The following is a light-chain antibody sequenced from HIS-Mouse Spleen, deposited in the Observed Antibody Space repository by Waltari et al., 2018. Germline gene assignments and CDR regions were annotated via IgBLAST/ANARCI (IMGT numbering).Light chain of an antibody. CDR2: GKN. CDR3: NSRDSSGNHVV. Sequence: SSELTQDPAVSVALGQTVRITCQGDSLRSYYASWNQQKPGQAPVLVINGKNNRPSGIPDRFSGSSSGHTASLTITGAQAEDEADYYCNSRDSSGNHVVFGGGTKLTVL. J-gene: IGLJ2*01. V-gene: IGLV3-19*01. CDR1: SLRSYY.